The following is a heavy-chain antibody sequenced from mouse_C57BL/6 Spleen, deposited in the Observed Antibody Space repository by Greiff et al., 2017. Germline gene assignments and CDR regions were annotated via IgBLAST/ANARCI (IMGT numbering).Heavy chain of an antibody. J-gene: IGHJ4*01. CDR1: GYAFSSSW. Sequence: VQLQQSGPELVKPGASVKISCKASGYAFSSSWMNWVKQRPGKGLEWIGRIYPGDGDTNYNGKFKGKATLTADKSSSTAYMQLSSLTSEDSAVYFGARENYSNHYAMDYWGQGTSVTVSS. D-gene: IGHD2-5*01. CDR3: ARENYSNHYAMDY. CDR2: IYPGDGDT. V-gene: IGHV1-82*01.